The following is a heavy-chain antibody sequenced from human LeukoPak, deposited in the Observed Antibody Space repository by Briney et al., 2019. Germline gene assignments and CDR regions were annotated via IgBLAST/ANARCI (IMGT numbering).Heavy chain of an antibody. CDR2: INHSGST. V-gene: IGHV4-34*01. D-gene: IGHD2-2*02. CDR3: ARCRAPRNIVVVPAAISRRGYYYYYMDV. CDR1: GGSFSGYY. J-gene: IGHJ6*03. Sequence: SETLSLTCAVYGGSFSGYYWSWIRQPPGKGLEWIGEINHSGSTDYNPSLKSRVTISVDTSKNQFSLKLSSVTAADTAVYYCARCRAPRNIVVVPAAISRRGYYYYYMDVWGKGTTVTVSS.